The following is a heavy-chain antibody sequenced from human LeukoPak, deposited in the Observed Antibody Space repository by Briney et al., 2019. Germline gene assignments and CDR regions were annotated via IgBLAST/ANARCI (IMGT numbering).Heavy chain of an antibody. CDR3: AKGSGYYYDSSGYLFDY. CDR2: ISGSGGST. D-gene: IGHD3-22*01. J-gene: IGHJ4*02. Sequence: GGSLRLSCAASGFTFSNYAMSWVRQAPGKGLEWVSAISGSGGSTYYADSVKGRFTISRDNSKNTLYLQMNSLRAEDTAVYYCAKGSGYYYDSSGYLFDYWGQGTLVTVSS. CDR1: GFTFSNYA. V-gene: IGHV3-23*01.